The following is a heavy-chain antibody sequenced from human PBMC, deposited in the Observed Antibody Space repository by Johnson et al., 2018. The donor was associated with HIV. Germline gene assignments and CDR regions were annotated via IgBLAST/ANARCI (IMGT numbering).Heavy chain of an antibody. CDR2: ISSSGGTI. D-gene: IGHD1-26*01. J-gene: IGHJ3*01. CDR1: GFTFSDYY. CDR3: ARAGADPLTYDAFDV. Sequence: QVQLVESGGGVVQPGGSLRLSCAASGFTFSDYYMSWIRQAPGKGLEWVTYISSSGGTIYYTDSVKGRFTISRDNAKNSLYLQMNSLRAEDTAVYYCARAGADPLTYDAFDVWGQGTMVTVSS. V-gene: IGHV3-11*04.